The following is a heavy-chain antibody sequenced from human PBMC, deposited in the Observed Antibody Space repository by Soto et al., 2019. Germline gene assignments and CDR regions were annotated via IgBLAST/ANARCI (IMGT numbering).Heavy chain of an antibody. CDR3: ARFFAYYDSSGYYYDY. CDR1: GGSISSGGYS. Sequence: SETLSLTCAVSGGSISSGGYSWSWILQPPGKGLEWIGYIYHSGSTYYNPSLKSRVTISVDTSKNQFSLKLSSVTAADTAVYYCARFFAYYDSSGYYYDYWGQGTLVTVSS. CDR2: IYHSGST. D-gene: IGHD3-22*01. J-gene: IGHJ4*02. V-gene: IGHV4-30-2*05.